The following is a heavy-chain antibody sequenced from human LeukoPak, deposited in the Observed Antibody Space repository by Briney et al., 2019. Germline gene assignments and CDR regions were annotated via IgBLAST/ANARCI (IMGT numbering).Heavy chain of an antibody. CDR1: RFTFSSYS. CDR3: ASHSSGWDYFDY. V-gene: IGHV3-21*04. D-gene: IGHD6-19*01. Sequence: PGGSLRLSCAASRFTFSSYSVNWVCQAPGKGLEWVSSISSSSSYIYYADSVKGRFTISRDNAKNSLYLQMNSLRAEDTAVYYCASHSSGWDYFDYWGQGTLLTVSS. CDR2: ISSSSSYI. J-gene: IGHJ4*02.